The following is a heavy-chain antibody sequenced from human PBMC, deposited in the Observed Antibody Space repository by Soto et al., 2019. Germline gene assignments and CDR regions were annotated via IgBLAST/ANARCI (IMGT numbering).Heavy chain of an antibody. CDR3: ARGGEATTYFFDY. CDR1: GFTFSSYA. D-gene: IGHD1-1*01. CDR2: ISGSGGST. Sequence: PGGSLRLSCAASGFTFSSYAMSWVRQAPGKGLEWVSAISGSGGSTYYADSVKGRFTISRDNSKNTLYLQMNSLRAEDTALYFCARGGEATTYFFDYWGQGTPVTVSS. J-gene: IGHJ4*02. V-gene: IGHV3-23*01.